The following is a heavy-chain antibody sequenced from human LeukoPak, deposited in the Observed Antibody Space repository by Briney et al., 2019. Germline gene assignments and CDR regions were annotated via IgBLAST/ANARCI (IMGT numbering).Heavy chain of an antibody. CDR3: ARGGLRVMVYRLYYMDV. J-gene: IGHJ6*03. D-gene: IGHD2-8*01. Sequence: ASVKVSCKASGYTFTNYGINWVRQAPGQGHEWMGWINPNSGDTKYAQKFQGRVTMTRDTSISTAYMELTRLRSDDTAVYYCARGGLRVMVYRLYYMDVWGKGTTVTVSS. V-gene: IGHV1-2*02. CDR2: INPNSGDT. CDR1: GYTFTNYG.